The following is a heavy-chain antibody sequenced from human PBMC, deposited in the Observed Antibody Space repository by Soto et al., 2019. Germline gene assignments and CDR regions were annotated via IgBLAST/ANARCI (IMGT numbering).Heavy chain of an antibody. Sequence: EVQLLESGGGLVQPGGSLRLSCAASGFTFSSYAMSWVRQAPGKGLEWVSAISGSGGSTYYADSVKGRFTISRDNSKNTLYLQMNSLRAEDTAVYDCAKGSDVPSARAAAGTSDYWGQGTLVTVSS. CDR3: AKGSDVPSARAAAGTSDY. CDR1: GFTFSSYA. D-gene: IGHD6-13*01. J-gene: IGHJ4*02. V-gene: IGHV3-23*01. CDR2: ISGSGGST.